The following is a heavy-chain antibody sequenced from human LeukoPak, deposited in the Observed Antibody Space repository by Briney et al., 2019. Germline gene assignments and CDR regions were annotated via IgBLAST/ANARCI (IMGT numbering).Heavy chain of an antibody. CDR1: GFTFDDYG. Sequence: GGSLRLSCAASGFTFDDYGMSWVRQAPGKGLDWVSGINWNGGSTGYADSVKGRFTISRDNAKNSLYLQMNSLRAEDTALYYCARDLGDCSSTSCPVGYWGQGTLVTVSS. J-gene: IGHJ4*02. D-gene: IGHD2-2*01. CDR3: ARDLGDCSSTSCPVGY. CDR2: INWNGGST. V-gene: IGHV3-20*04.